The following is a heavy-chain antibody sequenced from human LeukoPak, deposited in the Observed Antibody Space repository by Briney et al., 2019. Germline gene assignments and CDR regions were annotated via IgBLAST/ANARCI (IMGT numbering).Heavy chain of an antibody. Sequence: GGSLRLSCAASGFTFSNYGMHWVRQAPGKGPEWVAVIWNDGTNKYYADSVKGRFTISRDNSKNTLYLQMNSLRAEDTAVYYCARKYSTGSYMDVWGKGPRSPSS. CDR1: GFTFSNYG. CDR2: IWNDGTNK. V-gene: IGHV3-33*01. D-gene: IGHD6-25*01. J-gene: IGHJ6*03. CDR3: ARKYSTGSYMDV.